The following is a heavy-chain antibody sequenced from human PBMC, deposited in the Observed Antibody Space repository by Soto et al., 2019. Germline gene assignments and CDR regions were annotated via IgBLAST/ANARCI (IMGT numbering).Heavy chain of an antibody. Sequence: GGSLRLSCAASGFTFSSYAMSWVRQAPGKGLEWVSAISGSGGSTYYADSVKGRFTISRDNSKNTLYLQMNSLRAEDTAVYYCAKDRGYSYGYVGQDYYGMDVWGQGTTVTVSS. J-gene: IGHJ6*02. V-gene: IGHV3-23*01. D-gene: IGHD5-18*01. CDR3: AKDRGYSYGYVGQDYYGMDV. CDR2: ISGSGGST. CDR1: GFTFSSYA.